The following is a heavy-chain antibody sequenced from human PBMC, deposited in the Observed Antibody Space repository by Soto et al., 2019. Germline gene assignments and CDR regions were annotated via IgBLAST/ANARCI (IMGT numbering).Heavy chain of an antibody. CDR3: AKGLVGATTGWFDP. CDR2: ISYDGSNK. J-gene: IGHJ5*02. Sequence: HPGGSLRLSCAASGFTFRSYGMHWVRQAPGKGLEWVAVISYDGSNKYYADSVKGRFTISRDNSKNTLYRQMNSLRAEDTAVYYCAKGLVGATTGWFDPWGQGTLVTVSS. D-gene: IGHD1-26*01. V-gene: IGHV3-30*18. CDR1: GFTFRSYG.